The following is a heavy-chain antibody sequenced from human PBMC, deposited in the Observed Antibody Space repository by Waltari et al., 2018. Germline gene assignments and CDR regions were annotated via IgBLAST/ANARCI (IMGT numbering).Heavy chain of an antibody. CDR1: VFIFSHNN. Sequence: EVQLVESGGGLVKPGGSLRLSCAATVFIFSHNNMDWVRQAPGKWLEWVSSISSSSNYIYYAHSVKGRFTISRDNAKNSLYLQMNSLRGEDTAVYYCAKGFPTPYYFDYWGQGALVTVSS. V-gene: IGHV3-21*01. CDR2: ISSSSNYI. J-gene: IGHJ4*02. CDR3: AKGFPTPYYFDY.